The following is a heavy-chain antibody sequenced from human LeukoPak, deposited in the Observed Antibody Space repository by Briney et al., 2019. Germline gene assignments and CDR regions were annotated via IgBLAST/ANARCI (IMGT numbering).Heavy chain of an antibody. CDR2: INPSGGST. D-gene: IGHD3-10*01. V-gene: IGHV1-46*01. J-gene: IGHJ5*02. CDR3: ARVPRPTMVRGVRTRGIDNWFDP. Sequence: ASVKVSCKASGYTFTSYYMHWVRQAPGQGLEWMGIINPSGGSTSYAQKFQGRVTMTRDMSTSTVYMELSSLRSEDTAVYYCARVPRPTMVRGVRTRGIDNWFDPWGQGTLVTVSS. CDR1: GYTFTSYY.